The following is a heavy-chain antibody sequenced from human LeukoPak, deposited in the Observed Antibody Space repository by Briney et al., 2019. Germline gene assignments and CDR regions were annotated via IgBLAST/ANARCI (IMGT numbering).Heavy chain of an antibody. CDR2: ISSSSYI. CDR3: ARAELELLGYYYYYYMDV. D-gene: IGHD1-7*01. V-gene: IGHV3-21*01. Sequence: GGSLRLSCAASGFTFSSYSMNWVRQAPGKGLEWVSSISSSSYIYYADSVKGRFTISRDNAKNSLYLQMNSLRAEDTAVYYCARAELELLGYYYYYYMDVWGKGTTVTVSS. J-gene: IGHJ6*03. CDR1: GFTFSSYS.